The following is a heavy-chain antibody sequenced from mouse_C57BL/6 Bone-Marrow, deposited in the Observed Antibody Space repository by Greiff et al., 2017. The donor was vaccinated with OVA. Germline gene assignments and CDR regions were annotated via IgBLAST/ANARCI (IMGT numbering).Heavy chain of an antibody. V-gene: IGHV1-81*01. CDR1: GYTFTSYG. CDR2: IYPRSGNT. Sequence: VKLVESGAELARPGASVKLSCKASGYTFTSYGISWVKQRTGQGLEWIGEIYPRSGNTYYNEKFKGKATLTADKSSSTAYMELRSLTSEDSAVYFCAGYGSPWFAYWGQGTLVTVSA. D-gene: IGHD1-1*01. J-gene: IGHJ3*01. CDR3: AGYGSPWFAY.